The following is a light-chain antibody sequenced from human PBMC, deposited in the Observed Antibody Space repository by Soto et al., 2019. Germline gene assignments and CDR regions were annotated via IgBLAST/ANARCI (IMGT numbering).Light chain of an antibody. CDR3: QQYGSSPET. J-gene: IGKJ1*01. CDR2: GAS. CDR1: QSVSSSY. V-gene: IGKV3-20*01. Sequence: EIVLTQSPATLSLSPGERATLSCRASQSVSSSYLAWYQQKPGQAPRLLIYGASSRATGIPDRFSGSGSGTDFTLTISRLEPEDFAVYYCQQYGSSPETFGQGTMVDIK.